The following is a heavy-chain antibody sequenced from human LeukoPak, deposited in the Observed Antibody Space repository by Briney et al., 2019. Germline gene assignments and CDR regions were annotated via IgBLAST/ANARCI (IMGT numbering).Heavy chain of an antibody. Sequence: SETLSLTCAVYGGSFSGYYWSWIRQPPGKGLEWIGEINHSGSTNSNPSLKSRATLSIDTSKNQFSLKRSSVTAADTAVYYCARGRGYGDYVGAFDIWGQGTMVTVSS. CDR2: INHSGST. J-gene: IGHJ3*02. CDR1: GGSFSGYY. CDR3: ARGRGYGDYVGAFDI. D-gene: IGHD4-17*01. V-gene: IGHV4-34*01.